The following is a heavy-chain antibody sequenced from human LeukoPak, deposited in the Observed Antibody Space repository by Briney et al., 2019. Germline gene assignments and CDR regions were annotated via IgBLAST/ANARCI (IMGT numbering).Heavy chain of an antibody. D-gene: IGHD2-2*01. CDR2: INAGNGNT. J-gene: IGHJ4*02. Sequence: ASVKVSCKASGYTFTSYAMHWVRQAPGQRLEWMGWINAGNGNTKYSQKFQGRVTITRDTSASTAYMELSSLRSEDTAVYYCARGLGYCSSTSCPGGFEDYWGQGTLVTVSS. CDR3: ARGLGYCSSTSCPGGFEDY. CDR1: GYTFTSYA. V-gene: IGHV1-3*01.